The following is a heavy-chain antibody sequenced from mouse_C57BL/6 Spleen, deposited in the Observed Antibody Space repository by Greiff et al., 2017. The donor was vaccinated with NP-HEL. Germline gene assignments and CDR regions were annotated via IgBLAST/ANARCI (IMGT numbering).Heavy chain of an antibody. CDR3: TRGDYDYGGGY. V-gene: IGHV1-15*01. J-gene: IGHJ4*01. CDR2: IDPATGGT. D-gene: IGHD2-4*01. Sequence: QVQLKQSGAELVRPGASVTLSCKASGYTFTDYEMHWVQQTPVHGLEWLGAIDPATGGTAYNQKFKGKAILTEDQSSSTAYMERRSLTSEDSAVYYCTRGDYDYGGGYWGQGTSVTVSS. CDR1: GYTFTDYE.